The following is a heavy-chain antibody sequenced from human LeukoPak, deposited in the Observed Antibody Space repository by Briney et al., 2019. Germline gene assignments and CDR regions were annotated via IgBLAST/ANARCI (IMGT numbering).Heavy chain of an antibody. CDR3: FREGGD. CDR1: GFTFNTYV. CDR2: INIDERIT. V-gene: IGHV3-74*01. J-gene: IGHJ4*02. D-gene: IGHD3-10*01. Sequence: GGSLRLSCAASGFTFNTYVMSWVRQAPGKGLVWVSYINIDERITGYADSVKGRFTISRDNGKNTLYLQMNSLRVEDTAIYYCFREGGDWGQGTLVTVSS.